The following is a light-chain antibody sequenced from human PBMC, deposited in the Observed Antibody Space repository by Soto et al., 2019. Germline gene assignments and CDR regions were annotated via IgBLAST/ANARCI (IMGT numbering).Light chain of an antibody. CDR3: CSYAGSYRYV. J-gene: IGLJ1*01. CDR1: SSDVGGYNY. Sequence: QSALTQPRSVSGSPGQSVTISCTGTSSDVGGYNYVSWYQQHSGKAPEFMIYDVSKRPSGVPDRFSGSKSGNTASLTISGLQAEDEADYYCCSYAGSYRYVFGTGTKLTVL. V-gene: IGLV2-11*01. CDR2: DVS.